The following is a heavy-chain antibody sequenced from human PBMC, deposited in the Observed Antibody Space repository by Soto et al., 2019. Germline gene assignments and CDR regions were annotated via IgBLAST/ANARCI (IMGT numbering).Heavy chain of an antibody. D-gene: IGHD5-18*01. Sequence: QVQLVQSGPEVKKPGSSVKVSCKASGDTFNSYVITWVRQAPGQGLEWLGGIITAFGTTNYAQNFQDRLTITADEAATTDHMELSSLTSDNTAMYYCTGYYGYTFGGSLDNWGQGTLVTVSS. V-gene: IGHV1-69*01. CDR3: TGYYGYTFGGSLDN. CDR1: GDTFNSYV. CDR2: IITAFGTT. J-gene: IGHJ4*02.